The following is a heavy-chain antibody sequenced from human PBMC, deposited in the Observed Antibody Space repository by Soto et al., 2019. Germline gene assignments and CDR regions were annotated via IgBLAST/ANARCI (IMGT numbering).Heavy chain of an antibody. CDR1: GFTFSSYS. D-gene: IGHD5-12*01. J-gene: IGHJ3*02. CDR3: ASDIVATIDAFDI. V-gene: IGHV3-21*01. CDR2: ISSSSSYI. Sequence: GGSLRLSCAASGFTFSSYSMNWVRQAPGKGLEWVSSISSSSSYIYYAGSVKGRFTISRDNAKNSLYLQMNSLRAEDTAVYYCASDIVATIDAFDIWGQGTMVTVSS.